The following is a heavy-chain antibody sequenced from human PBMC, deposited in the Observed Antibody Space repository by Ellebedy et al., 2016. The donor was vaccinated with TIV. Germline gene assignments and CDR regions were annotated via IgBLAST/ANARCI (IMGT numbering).Heavy chain of an antibody. J-gene: IGHJ5*02. CDR2: ISWNSGSV. Sequence: SLKISXAASGFTFDDYAMHWVRQAPGKGLEWVSGISWNSGSVGYADSVQGRFTISRDNAKNSLYLQMNSLRAEDTAFYYCAKDAHYGSGSGGFDPWGQGTLVTVSS. V-gene: IGHV3-9*01. CDR3: AKDAHYGSGSGGFDP. CDR1: GFTFDDYA. D-gene: IGHD3-10*01.